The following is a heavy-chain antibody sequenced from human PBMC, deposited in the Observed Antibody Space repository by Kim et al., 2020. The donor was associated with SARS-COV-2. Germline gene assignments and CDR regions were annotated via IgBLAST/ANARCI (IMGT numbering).Heavy chain of an antibody. J-gene: IGHJ4*02. D-gene: IGHD2-15*01. V-gene: IGHV4-4*07. CDR3: AREGYFDGGSFFFDS. Sequence: NPPLKSRVTVSVATSKNQFSLHLTSMTAADTAIYYCAREGYFDGGSFFFDSWGQGTLVTVSS.